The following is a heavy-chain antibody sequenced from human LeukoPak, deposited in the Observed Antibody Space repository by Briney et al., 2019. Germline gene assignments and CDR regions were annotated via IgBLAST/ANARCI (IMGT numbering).Heavy chain of an antibody. J-gene: IGHJ4*02. Sequence: PGGSLRLSCAASGFTFSDHHMSWIRQAPGKGLEWVSYISTSGSTIYYADSVKGRFTISRDNAKKSLFLQMNSLRAEDTAVYYCAREPVTLRGPESYFDSWGQGTLVSVSS. CDR2: ISTSGSTI. V-gene: IGHV3-11*01. D-gene: IGHD4-11*01. CDR1: GFTFSDHH. CDR3: AREPVTLRGPESYFDS.